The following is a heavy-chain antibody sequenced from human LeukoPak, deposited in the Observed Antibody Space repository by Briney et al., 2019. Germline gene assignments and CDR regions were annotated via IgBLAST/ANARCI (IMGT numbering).Heavy chain of an antibody. V-gene: IGHV1-8*01. CDR1: GYTFTNYY. CDR2: MNPAGDDA. Sequence: ASVKVSCKASGYTFTNYYINWMRQATGQGLEWMGWMNPAGDDAGYAQRFQGRMTLTRDTSVSTVYMELSSLRSDDTAVYYCARNSHGYSSGWLQFNFDYWGQGTLVTVSS. D-gene: IGHD6-19*01. J-gene: IGHJ4*02. CDR3: ARNSHGYSSGWLQFNFDY.